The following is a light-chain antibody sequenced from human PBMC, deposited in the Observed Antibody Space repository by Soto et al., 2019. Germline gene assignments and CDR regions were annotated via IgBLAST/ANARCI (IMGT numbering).Light chain of an antibody. J-gene: IGLJ3*02. V-gene: IGLV1-51*02. CDR1: SSNIGNNY. CDR2: ENN. Sequence: QSVLTQPPSVSAAPGQKVTISCSGSSSNIGNNYVSWYQQLPETAPKLLIYENNKRPSGIPDRFSGSKSGTSATLGITGLQTGDEADYYCATWDISLSLWVFGGGTQLTVL. CDR3: ATWDISLSLWV.